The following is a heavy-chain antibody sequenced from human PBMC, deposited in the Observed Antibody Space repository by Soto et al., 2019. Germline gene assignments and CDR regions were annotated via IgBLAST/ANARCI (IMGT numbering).Heavy chain of an antibody. CDR2: ISAYNGNT. CDR1: GYTFTSYG. CDR3: ARGGYADWKSYHCYGRDV. D-gene: IGHD1-1*01. Sequence: QVQLVQSGAEVKKPGASVKVSCKASGYTFTSYGISWVRPAPGQGLAWMGWISAYNGNTNYAQKLQGRVTMTTDTATRTAYRELRSRRADDTAVYCCARGGYADWKSYHCYGRDVWGQGTTVTVSS. V-gene: IGHV1-18*01. J-gene: IGHJ6*02.